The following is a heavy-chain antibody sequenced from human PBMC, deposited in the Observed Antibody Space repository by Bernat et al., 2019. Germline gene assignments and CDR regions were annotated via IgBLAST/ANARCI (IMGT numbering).Heavy chain of an antibody. Sequence: EVLLVESGGGLVKPGGSLRLSCAASGFTFSTYSMIWVRQAPGKGLEWVSCISSTSIYIYYADSVKGRFTISRDNAKNSLYLQMNSLRAEDTAVYYCARGGYGDYGFDYWGQGTLVTVSS. D-gene: IGHD4-17*01. J-gene: IGHJ4*02. CDR3: ARGGYGDYGFDY. CDR2: ISSTSIYI. V-gene: IGHV3-21*01. CDR1: GFTFSTYS.